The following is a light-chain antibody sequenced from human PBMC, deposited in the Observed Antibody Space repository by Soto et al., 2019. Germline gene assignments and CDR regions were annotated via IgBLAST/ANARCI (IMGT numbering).Light chain of an antibody. CDR2: EDS. Sequence: QSVLTQPDSVSGSPGRSITISCTGTRSDGGGYNFFSWYQRHPGKAPKCMIYEDSNRPSGGSNRFSGCKSGNTASLPISGLQADXEADYYCSSYTSTSTPSVFGTGTKVTVL. CDR3: SSYTSTSTPSV. V-gene: IGLV2-14*01. J-gene: IGLJ1*01. CDR1: RSDGGGYNF.